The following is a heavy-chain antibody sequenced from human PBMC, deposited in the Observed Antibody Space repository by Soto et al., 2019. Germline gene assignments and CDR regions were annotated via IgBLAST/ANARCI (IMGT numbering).Heavy chain of an antibody. CDR3: ARGGYSGYDLYYYYYYYMDV. J-gene: IGHJ6*03. D-gene: IGHD5-12*01. CDR1: GGSVSSSSYY. V-gene: IGHV4-39*07. CDR2: VYYSGST. Sequence: SETLSLTCTVSGGSVSSSSYYWGWVRQPPGKGLEWIGSVYYSGSTNYNPSLESRVTISVDTSKKQFSLKLSSVTAADTAVYYCARGGYSGYDLYYYYYYYMDVWGKGTTVTVSS.